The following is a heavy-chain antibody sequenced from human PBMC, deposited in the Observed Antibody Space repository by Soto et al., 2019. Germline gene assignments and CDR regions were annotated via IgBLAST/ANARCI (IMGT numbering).Heavy chain of an antibody. CDR1: GNSISSYY. V-gene: IGHV4-59*01. J-gene: IGHJ5*02. Sequence: SETLSLPCTVSGNSISSYYWSWIRQPPGKGLEWIGYIYYSGSTNYNPSLKSRVTISVDTSKNQFSLKLSSVTAADTAVYYCARVPAVASTFPSLWFDPWGQGTLVTVSS. CDR3: ARVPAVASTFPSLWFDP. CDR2: IYYSGST. D-gene: IGHD6-19*01.